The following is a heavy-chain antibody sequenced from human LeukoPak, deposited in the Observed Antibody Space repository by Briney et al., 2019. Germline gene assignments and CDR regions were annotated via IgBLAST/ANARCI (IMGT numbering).Heavy chain of an antibody. V-gene: IGHV3-11*01. CDR1: GFTFSDYY. J-gene: IGHJ4*02. CDR2: ISSSGSTI. Sequence: GGSLRLSCAASGFTFSDYYISWIRQAPGKGLEWVSYISSSGSTIYYADSVKGRFTISRGNAKNSLYLQMNSLRAEDTAVYYCARATSYYYGSGSYYFDYWGQGTLVTVSS. D-gene: IGHD3-10*01. CDR3: ARATSYYYGSGSYYFDY.